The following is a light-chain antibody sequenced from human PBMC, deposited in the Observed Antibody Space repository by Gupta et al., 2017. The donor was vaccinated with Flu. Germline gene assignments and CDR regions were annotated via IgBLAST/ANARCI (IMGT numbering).Light chain of an antibody. Sequence: SATISCTGTSSDVGGYKYVSWYQQHPGKAPKLMIYEVSKRPSGVPDRFSGSKSGNTASLTVSGLQAEDEADYYCSSYAGSNNWVFGGGTELTVL. V-gene: IGLV2-8*01. J-gene: IGLJ3*02. CDR3: SSYAGSNNWV. CDR1: SSDVGGYKY. CDR2: EVS.